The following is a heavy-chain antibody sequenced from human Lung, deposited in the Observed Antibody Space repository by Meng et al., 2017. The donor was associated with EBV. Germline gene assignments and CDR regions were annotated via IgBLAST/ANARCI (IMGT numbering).Heavy chain of an antibody. Sequence: VPLPESRPVLVQPSPALSLTCSVSGGSVISGGYYWSWIRQQPGKGLEWIGYIYYTGSSFYNPSLKSRVTISVDTSKNQFSLNLSSVTAADTAVYYCANAGRFGESLGDYWGQGILVTVSS. CDR2: IYYTGSS. J-gene: IGHJ4*02. CDR1: GGSVISGGYY. V-gene: IGHV4-31*03. CDR3: ANAGRFGESLGDY. D-gene: IGHD3-10*01.